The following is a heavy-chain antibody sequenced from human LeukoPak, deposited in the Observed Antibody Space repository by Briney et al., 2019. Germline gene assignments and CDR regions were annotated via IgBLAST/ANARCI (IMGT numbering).Heavy chain of an antibody. J-gene: IGHJ4*02. CDR2: ISGSGSST. V-gene: IGHV3-23*01. CDR1: GFTFSNYA. Sequence: GGSLGLSCAASGFTFSNYAMTWVRQAPGKGLEWVSGISGSGSSTYYADSVKGRFTLSRDYPKNTLYLQMNSLRAEDTAVYYCAKDTYSTSPYYFDYWGQGTLVTVSS. CDR3: AKDTYSTSPYYFDY. D-gene: IGHD1-26*01.